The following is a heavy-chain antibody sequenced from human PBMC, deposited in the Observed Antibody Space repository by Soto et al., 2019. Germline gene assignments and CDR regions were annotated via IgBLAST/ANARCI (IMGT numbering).Heavy chain of an antibody. V-gene: IGHV3-23*01. CDR2: IIDSGAST. J-gene: IGHJ6*02. Sequence: EVQLLESGGGLVQPGGSLRLSCAASGFTFSSCAMGWVRQAPGKGLEWVSDIIDSGASTYYADSVQGRFTISRDNXXSTLYLQMNSLRAEDTALYYCAKGRSYYYYYGVDVWGQGTTVTVSS. CDR1: GFTFSSCA. CDR3: AKGRSYYYYYGVDV.